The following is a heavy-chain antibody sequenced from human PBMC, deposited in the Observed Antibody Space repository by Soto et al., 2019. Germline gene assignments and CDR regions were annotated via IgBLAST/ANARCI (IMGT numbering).Heavy chain of an antibody. CDR1: GYSFTNYG. CDR3: ARDRGVAPPVAGNTHYYYYMDV. D-gene: IGHD6-19*01. Sequence: QDQLVQSGAEVKKPGASVTVSCKASGYSFTNYGVTWVRQAPGQGLELMGWISAFNGNTHYAQNLQGRVTMTTDASTSTAYMGLRSLRSDDTAVYYCARDRGVAPPVAGNTHYYYYMDVWGKGTTVTVSS. CDR2: ISAFNGNT. J-gene: IGHJ6*03. V-gene: IGHV1-18*01.